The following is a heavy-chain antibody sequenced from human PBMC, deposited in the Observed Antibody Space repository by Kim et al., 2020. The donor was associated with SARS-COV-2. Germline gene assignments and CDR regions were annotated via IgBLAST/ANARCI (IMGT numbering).Heavy chain of an antibody. V-gene: IGHV4-39*01. CDR3: ARNLYPGGWFDP. J-gene: IGHJ5*02. D-gene: IGHD3-10*01. Sequence: YAKRSIMRVVTISVDTSKNQFHLKLGSVTAADTAVYYCARNLYPGGWFDPWGQGTLVTVSS.